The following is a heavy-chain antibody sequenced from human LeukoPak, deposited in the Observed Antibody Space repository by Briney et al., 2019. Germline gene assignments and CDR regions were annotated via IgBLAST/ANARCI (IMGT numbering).Heavy chain of an antibody. CDR3: ARDGSIAGFSYFQH. V-gene: IGHV1-69*13. D-gene: IGHD6-13*01. Sequence: SVKVSCKASGYTFTSYDINWVRQAPGQGLEWMGGIIPIFDTANYAQKFQGRVTITADESTGTAYMELSSLRSEDTAVYYCARDGSIAGFSYFQHWGQGTLVTVSS. J-gene: IGHJ1*01. CDR2: IIPIFDTA. CDR1: GYTFTSYD.